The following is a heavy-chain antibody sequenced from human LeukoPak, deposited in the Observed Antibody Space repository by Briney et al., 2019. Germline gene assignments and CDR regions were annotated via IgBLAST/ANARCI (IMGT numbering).Heavy chain of an antibody. J-gene: IGHJ4*02. Sequence: PGGTLRLSCAASGFTFSSYGMSWVRQAPGKGLEWVSAISGSGGSTYYADSVKGRFTISRGNSKNTLYLQMNSLRAEDTAVYYCVRAVVVVAATTLIYFDYWGQGTLVTVSS. CDR2: ISGSGGST. CDR3: VRAVVVVAATTLIYFDY. V-gene: IGHV3-23*01. CDR1: GFTFSSYG. D-gene: IGHD2-15*01.